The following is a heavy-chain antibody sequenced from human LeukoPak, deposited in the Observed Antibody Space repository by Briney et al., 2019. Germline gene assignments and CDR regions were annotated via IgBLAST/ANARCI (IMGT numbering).Heavy chain of an antibody. V-gene: IGHV4-59*01. CDR3: ARQYCISTSCSPLDY. J-gene: IGHJ4*02. Sequence: SETLYLTCNVSGDSISSYYCSWIRQPPGKGLEWIGYIYYSGNTNYDPSLKSRVTISVDTSKNQFSLKLSSVTAADTAVYYCARQYCISTSCSPLDYWGQGTLVTVSS. CDR2: IYYSGNT. CDR1: GDSISSYY. D-gene: IGHD2-2*01.